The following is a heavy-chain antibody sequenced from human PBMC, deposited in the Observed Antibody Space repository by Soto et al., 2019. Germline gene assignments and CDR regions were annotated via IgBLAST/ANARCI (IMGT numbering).Heavy chain of an antibody. Sequence: GGSLRLSCAASGFTFSSYAMSWVRQAPGKGLEWVSAISGSGGSTYYADSVKGRFTISRDNSKNTLYLQMNSLRAEDTAVYYCAKDRYRWFGELYGIGHDAFDIWGQGTMVTVSS. V-gene: IGHV3-23*01. CDR2: ISGSGGST. D-gene: IGHD3-10*01. CDR1: GFTFSSYA. J-gene: IGHJ3*02. CDR3: AKDRYRWFGELYGIGHDAFDI.